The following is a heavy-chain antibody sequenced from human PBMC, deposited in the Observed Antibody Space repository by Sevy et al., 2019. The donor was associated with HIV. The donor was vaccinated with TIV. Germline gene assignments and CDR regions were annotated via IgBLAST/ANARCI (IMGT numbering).Heavy chain of an antibody. D-gene: IGHD2-15*01. CDR2: IVVGSGNT. V-gene: IGHV1-58*01. CDR3: AADYCSGGSCYYYYMDV. Sequence: ASVKVSCKASGFTFTSPAVQWVRQARGQRLEWIGWIVVGSGNTNYAQKFQERVTITRDMSTSTAYMELSSLRSEDTAVYYCAADYCSGGSCYYYYMDVWGKGTTVTVSS. CDR1: GFTFTSPA. J-gene: IGHJ6*03.